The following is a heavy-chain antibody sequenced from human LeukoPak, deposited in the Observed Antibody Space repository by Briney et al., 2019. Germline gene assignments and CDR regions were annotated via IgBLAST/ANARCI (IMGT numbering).Heavy chain of an antibody. CDR2: IYTSGST. Sequence: PSQTLSLTCTVSGGPISSGSYYWSWIRQPAGKGLEWIGRIYTSGSTNYNPSLKSRVTISVDTSKNQFSLKLSSVTAADTAVYYCARGNYYDSSGYYLPAPDYWGQGTLVTVSS. V-gene: IGHV4-61*02. CDR3: ARGNYYDSSGYYLPAPDY. D-gene: IGHD3-22*01. J-gene: IGHJ4*02. CDR1: GGPISSGSYY.